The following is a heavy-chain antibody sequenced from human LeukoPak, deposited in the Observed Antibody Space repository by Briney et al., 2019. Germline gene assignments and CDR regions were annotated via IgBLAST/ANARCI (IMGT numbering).Heavy chain of an antibody. J-gene: IGHJ4*02. D-gene: IGHD2-21*02. CDR2: IYWSGDT. V-gene: IGHV4-59*08. Sequence: SETLSLTCTVSDDSINTYYWSWIRQPPGKALECIGYIYWSGDTNSNPSLKSRATMSLDTSNRQFSLQLRSVTAADTAVYFCARTARVFDHWGQGLLVTVSS. CDR1: DDSINTYY. CDR3: ARTARVFDH.